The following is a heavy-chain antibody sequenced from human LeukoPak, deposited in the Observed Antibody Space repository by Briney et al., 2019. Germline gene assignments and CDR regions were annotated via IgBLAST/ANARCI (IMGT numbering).Heavy chain of an antibody. J-gene: IGHJ4*02. Sequence: SETLSLTCTVSGGSISSRNYYWGWIRQPPGKGLEWIGGVYYTGTTYSNPSLKSRVTISVDTSKNQFSLRLSSVTAADTAVYYCARASYSYDINGWVPFDYWGQGTLVTVSS. CDR1: GGSISSRNYY. V-gene: IGHV4-39*01. D-gene: IGHD3-22*01. CDR2: VYYTGTT. CDR3: ARASYSYDINGWVPFDY.